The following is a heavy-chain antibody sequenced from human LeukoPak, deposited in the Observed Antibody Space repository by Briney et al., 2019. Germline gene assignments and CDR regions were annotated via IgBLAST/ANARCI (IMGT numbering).Heavy chain of an antibody. CDR2: INAGNGNT. D-gene: IGHD5-12*01. V-gene: IGHV1-3*01. J-gene: IGHJ4*02. CDR3: ARVSGYDSGLRSPPPTY. Sequence: ASVKVSCKASGYTFTSYAMHWVRQAPGQRLEWMGWINAGNGNTKYSQKFQGRVTITRDTSASTAYMELSSLRSEDTAVYYCARVSGYDSGLRSPPPTYWGQGTLVTVSS. CDR1: GYTFTSYA.